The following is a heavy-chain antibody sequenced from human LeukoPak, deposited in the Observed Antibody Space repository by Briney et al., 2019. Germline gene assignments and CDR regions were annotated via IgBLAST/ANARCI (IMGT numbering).Heavy chain of an antibody. J-gene: IGHJ3*02. CDR1: GFTFSNFG. Sequence: PGGSLRLSCAASGFTFSNFGMHWVRQAPGRGLEWVAVISNDETDRYYADSVKGRFTIFRDNSKNTLYLQMNSLRPEDSAVYYCARDNDYGDYLPTAAFAIWGQGTMVTVSS. V-gene: IGHV3-30*03. CDR3: ARDNDYGDYLPTAAFAI. CDR2: ISNDETDR. D-gene: IGHD4-17*01.